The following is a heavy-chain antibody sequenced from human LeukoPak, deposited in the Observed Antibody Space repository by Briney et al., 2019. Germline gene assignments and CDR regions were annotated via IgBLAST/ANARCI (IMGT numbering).Heavy chain of an antibody. CDR3: ARGRLFSGYRGNVGHEDFDY. Sequence: SETLSLTWAVYGXPFSGYYWTWIRQPPGKGLEWIGEINQGGTTNYNPSLRSRVTILIDTSRNQFSLRLSSVTAADTAVYYCARGRLFSGYRGNVGHEDFDYWGQGSLVTVSS. CDR1: GXPFSGYY. D-gene: IGHD5-12*01. J-gene: IGHJ4*02. V-gene: IGHV4-34*01. CDR2: INQGGTT.